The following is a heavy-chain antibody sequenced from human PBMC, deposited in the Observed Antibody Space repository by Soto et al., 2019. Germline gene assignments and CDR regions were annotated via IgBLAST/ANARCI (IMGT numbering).Heavy chain of an antibody. CDR2: IYYSGST. Sequence: PSETLSLTCTVSGGSISSYYWSWIRQPPGKGLEWIGYIYYSGSTNYNPSLKSRVTISVDTSKNQFSLKLSSVTAADTPVYYCARHSRYVDYALDIWGQGTMVTVSS. J-gene: IGHJ3*02. CDR3: ARHSRYVDYALDI. CDR1: GGSISSYY. D-gene: IGHD4-17*01. V-gene: IGHV4-59*08.